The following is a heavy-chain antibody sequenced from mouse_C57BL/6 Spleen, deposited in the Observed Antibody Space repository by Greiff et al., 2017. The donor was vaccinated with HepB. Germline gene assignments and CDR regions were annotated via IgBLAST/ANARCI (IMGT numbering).Heavy chain of an antibody. CDR1: GFTFSDYG. CDR2: ISSGSSTI. D-gene: IGHD1-1*01. CDR3: ARCYYGSSYGYWYFDV. V-gene: IGHV5-17*01. J-gene: IGHJ1*03. Sequence: EVKLVESGGGLVKPGGSLKLSCAASGFTFSDYGMHWVRQAPEKGLEWVAYISSGSSTIYYADTVKGRFTISRDNAKNNLFLQMTSLRSEDTAMYYCARCYYGSSYGYWYFDVWGTGTTVTVSS.